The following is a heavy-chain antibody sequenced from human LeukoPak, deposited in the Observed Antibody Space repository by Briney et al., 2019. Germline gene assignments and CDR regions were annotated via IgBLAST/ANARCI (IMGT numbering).Heavy chain of an antibody. CDR3: AKTSGAAFYTWFAP. CDR1: GFTFSSFG. CDR2: IRYDGSNK. V-gene: IGHV3-30*02. J-gene: IGHJ5*02. Sequence: PGGSLRLSCAASGFTFSSFGMHWVRQAPGKGLEWVAYIRYDGSNKKYADSLEGRFTISRDNSKNALYLQIDSLRPEDTAVYYCAKTSGAAFYTWFAPWGQGTLVTVSS. D-gene: IGHD1-26*01.